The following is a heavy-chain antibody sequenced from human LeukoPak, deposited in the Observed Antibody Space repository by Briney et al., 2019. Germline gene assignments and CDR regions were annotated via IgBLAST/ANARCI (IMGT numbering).Heavy chain of an antibody. CDR1: GLTFDDYA. V-gene: IGHV3-9*01. Sequence: GRSLRLSCAASGLTFDDYAMHWVRQAPGKGLEWVSGISWNSGSIGYADSVKGRFTISRDNAKNSLYLQMNSLRAEDTALYYCAKDMVRRVIGWFDPWGQGALVTVSS. CDR3: AKDMVRRVIGWFDP. CDR2: ISWNSGSI. J-gene: IGHJ5*02. D-gene: IGHD3-10*01.